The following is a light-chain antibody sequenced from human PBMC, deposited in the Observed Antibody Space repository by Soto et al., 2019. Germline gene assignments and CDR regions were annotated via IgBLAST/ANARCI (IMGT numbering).Light chain of an antibody. CDR1: PSISSY. V-gene: IGKV1-39*01. J-gene: IGKJ1*01. CDR3: QQGHRIPPWT. CDR2: AAS. Sequence: DIQMTQSPSSLSASVGDRVTITCRASPSISSYLNWYQQQPGKAPKLLIYAASSLQRGAPSRFSGSGAGTDFALTSSSLQPEAFATYSRQQGHRIPPWTGGHGTKVDSK.